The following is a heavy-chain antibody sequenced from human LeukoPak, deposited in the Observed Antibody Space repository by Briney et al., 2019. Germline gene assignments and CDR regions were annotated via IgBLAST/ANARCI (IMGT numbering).Heavy chain of an antibody. CDR2: IYPSGST. V-gene: IGHV4-4*07. D-gene: IGHD5-12*01. CDR1: GGSISTNF. Sequence: PSETLSLTCAVSGGSISTNFWTWIRQPAGKGLEWIGRIYPSGSTNYNPSLKSRVTMSVDTSDNQLSLRLSSVTAADTAVYYCARNPYSGYDLGVFDYWGQGTLVTVFS. J-gene: IGHJ4*02. CDR3: ARNPYSGYDLGVFDY.